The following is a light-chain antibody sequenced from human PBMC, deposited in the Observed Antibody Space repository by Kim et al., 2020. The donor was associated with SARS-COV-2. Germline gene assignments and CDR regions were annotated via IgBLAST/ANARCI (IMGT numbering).Light chain of an antibody. Sequence: EVVLTQSPGTLSLSPGERATLSCRAGQSISTYLAWYQQKPGQAPRLLIYDASNRATGIPARFSASGSGTDFTLTISSLEPEDFAVYYCQQRSDGYTFGPGTKLEI. CDR2: DAS. CDR3: QQRSDGYT. CDR1: QSISTY. V-gene: IGKV3-11*01. J-gene: IGKJ2*01.